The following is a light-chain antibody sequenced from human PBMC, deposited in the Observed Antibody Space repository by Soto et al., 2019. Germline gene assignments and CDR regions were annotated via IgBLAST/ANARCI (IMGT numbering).Light chain of an antibody. CDR3: SSYTSSRTGV. CDR1: SSDVGGYKY. V-gene: IGLV2-14*01. J-gene: IGLJ3*02. Sequence: QSALTQPASVSGSPGQSITISCTGTSSDVGGYKYVSWYQQHPGKAPKIIIYEVSNRPSGVSNRFSGSKSGNTASLTSSGLQAEDEADYYCSSYTSSRTGVFGGGTKVTVL. CDR2: EVS.